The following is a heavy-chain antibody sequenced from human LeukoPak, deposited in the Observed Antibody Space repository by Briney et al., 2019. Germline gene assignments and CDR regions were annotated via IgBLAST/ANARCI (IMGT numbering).Heavy chain of an antibody. CDR1: GYTFTGYY. D-gene: IGHD6-13*01. CDR3: ARGGAAARDWFDP. Sequence: VASVKVSCKASGYTFTGYYMHWVRQAPGQGLEWMGWINPNSGGTNYAQKFQGRVTMIRDTSISTAYMELSRLRSDDTAVYYCARGGAAARDWFDPWGQGTLVTVSS. CDR2: INPNSGGT. J-gene: IGHJ5*02. V-gene: IGHV1-2*02.